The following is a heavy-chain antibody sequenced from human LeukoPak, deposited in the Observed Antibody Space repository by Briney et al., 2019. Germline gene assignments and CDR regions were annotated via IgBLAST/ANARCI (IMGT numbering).Heavy chain of an antibody. CDR3: ASAVAGGQFDY. D-gene: IGHD6-19*01. Sequence: GGSLKISCKGSGYSFTSYWISWVRQMPGKGLEWMGRIDPSDSYTNYSPSSQGHVTISADKSISTAYLQWSSLKASDTAMYYCASAVAGGQFDYWGQGTLVTVSS. CDR2: IDPSDSYT. CDR1: GYSFTSYW. V-gene: IGHV5-10-1*01. J-gene: IGHJ4*02.